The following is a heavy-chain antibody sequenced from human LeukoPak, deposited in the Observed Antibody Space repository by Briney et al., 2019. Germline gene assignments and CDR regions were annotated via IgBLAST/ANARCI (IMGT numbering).Heavy chain of an antibody. D-gene: IGHD6-19*01. CDR3: ARGPCPYSSSCYFDL. Sequence: GSSVKVSCKASGGTFSSYAISWVRQAPGQGLEWMGGIIPIFGTANYAQKFQGRVTITTDESTSTAYMELSSLRSEDTAVYYCARGPCPYSSSCYFDLWGRGTLVTVSS. J-gene: IGHJ2*01. V-gene: IGHV1-69*05. CDR2: IIPIFGTA. CDR1: GGTFSSYA.